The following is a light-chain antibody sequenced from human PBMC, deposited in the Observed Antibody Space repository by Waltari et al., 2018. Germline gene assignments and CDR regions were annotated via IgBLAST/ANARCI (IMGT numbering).Light chain of an antibody. CDR1: NIGSKN. Sequence: SYVLTQPPSVSVAPGQTARISFDGNNIGSKNVHWYQQKPGQAPVLVVYDDGARPSGIHEGFSGSNAGNTATLTISRVDAGEEADYYCQVWDSGSDHYVFGTVTKVTVL. CDR3: QVWDSGSDHYV. V-gene: IGLV3-21*02. CDR2: DDG. J-gene: IGLJ1*01.